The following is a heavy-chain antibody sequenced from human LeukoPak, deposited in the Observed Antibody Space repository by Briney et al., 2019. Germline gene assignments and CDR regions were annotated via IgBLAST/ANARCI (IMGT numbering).Heavy chain of an antibody. CDR2: ISSSGSTI. J-gene: IGHJ6*02. CDR1: GFTFSSYE. D-gene: IGHD3-10*02. Sequence: GGSLRLSCAASGFTFSSYEMNWVRQAPGKGLEWVSYISSSGSTIYYSDAVKGRFTISRDNAKNSLYLQMNVLRAEDTDVYYWGEIGNTMIGGVWGQGTTVTIPS. CDR3: GEIGNTMIGGV. V-gene: IGHV3-48*03.